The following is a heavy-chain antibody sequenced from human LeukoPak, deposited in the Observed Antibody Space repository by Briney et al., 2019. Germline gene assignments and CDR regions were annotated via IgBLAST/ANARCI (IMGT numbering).Heavy chain of an antibody. CDR2: ISGSGGST. CDR1: GFIFSSYA. V-gene: IGHV3-23*01. J-gene: IGHJ4*02. CDR3: AKDRSCINDVCHGGFDY. D-gene: IGHD2-8*01. Sequence: PGGSLRLSCAASGFIFSSYAMSWVRQAPGKGLEWVSTISGSGGSTHYADSVKGRFTISRDNSKNTVYLQMNSLRAEDTAVYYCAKDRSCINDVCHGGFDYWGQGTLVTVSS.